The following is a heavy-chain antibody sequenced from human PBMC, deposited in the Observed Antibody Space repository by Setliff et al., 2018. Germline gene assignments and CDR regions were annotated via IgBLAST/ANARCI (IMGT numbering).Heavy chain of an antibody. J-gene: IGHJ6*03. Sequence: LSLTCAALQETFSTYSLIWVRQAPGKGLEWVAHISYSSGSISYADSVKGRFTISRDNAKNSLYLQMNSLRAEDTAIYYCVRALAYYYMDVWGKGTTVTVSS. CDR3: VRALAYYYMDV. CDR2: ISYSSGSI. V-gene: IGHV3-48*01. CDR1: QETFSTYS.